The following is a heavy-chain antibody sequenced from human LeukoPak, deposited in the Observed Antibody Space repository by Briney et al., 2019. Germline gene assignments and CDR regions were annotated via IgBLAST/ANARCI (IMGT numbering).Heavy chain of an antibody. D-gene: IGHD4-23*01. CDR2: INHSGST. Sequence: PSETLSLTCAVYGGSFSGYYWSWIRQPPGKGLEWIGEINHSGSTNYNPSLKSRVTISVDTSKNQFSLKLSSVTAADTAVYYCARGATGGNSAHFDSWGQGTLVTVSP. CDR3: ARGATGGNSAHFDS. V-gene: IGHV4-34*01. CDR1: GGSFSGYY. J-gene: IGHJ4*02.